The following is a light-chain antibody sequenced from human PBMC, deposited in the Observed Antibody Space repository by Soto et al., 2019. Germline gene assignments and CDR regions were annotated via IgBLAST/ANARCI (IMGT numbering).Light chain of an antibody. Sequence: QSALTQPRSVSGSPGQSVNISGTGTSSDLGDYNYVSWYQQHPGKAPKLLIYAVNMRPSGVPDRFSGSKSGNTASLTISGLQAEDEADYSCCSYAGSYTWVFGGGTKLTVL. V-gene: IGLV2-11*01. CDR3: CSYAGSYTWV. CDR1: SSDLGDYNY. CDR2: AVN. J-gene: IGLJ3*02.